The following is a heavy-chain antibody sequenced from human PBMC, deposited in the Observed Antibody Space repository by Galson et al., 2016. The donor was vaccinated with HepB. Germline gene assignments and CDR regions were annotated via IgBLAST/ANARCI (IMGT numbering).Heavy chain of an antibody. CDR1: GFTFSSYA. J-gene: IGHJ4*02. CDR3: ARGLVIGHGDSLRY. CDR2: ISSNGGST. Sequence: SLRLSCAASGFTFSSYAMHWVRQAPGKGLEYVSAISSNGGSTYYANSVKGRFTVSRDNSKNTVYLQMGSLRAEDMAVYYCARGLVIGHGDSLRYWGQGTLVTVSS. D-gene: IGHD4-17*01. V-gene: IGHV3-64*01.